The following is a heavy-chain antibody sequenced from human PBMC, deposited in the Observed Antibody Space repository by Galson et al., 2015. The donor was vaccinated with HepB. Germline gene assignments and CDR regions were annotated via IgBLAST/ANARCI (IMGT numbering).Heavy chain of an antibody. J-gene: IGHJ5*02. CDR3: ARSHAYNANLDA. D-gene: IGHD3-16*01. V-gene: IGHV5-10-1*01. Sequence: QSGAEVKKPGESLRISCKASGYIFETYWISWVRQMPGKGLEWMGRIDPSVSSVTYNPSIQGHVTISVDTSMTTAYLQWGSLKASDTAVYYCARSHAYNANLDAWGQGTLATVSS. CDR1: GYIFETYW. CDR2: IDPSVSSV.